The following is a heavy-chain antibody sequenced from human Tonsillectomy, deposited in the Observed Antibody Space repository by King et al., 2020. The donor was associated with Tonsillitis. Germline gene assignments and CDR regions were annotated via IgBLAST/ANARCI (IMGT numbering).Heavy chain of an antibody. CDR1: GGSISSSSHY. J-gene: IGHJ3*02. Sequence: VQLQESGPGLVKPSQTLSLTCTVSGGSISSSSHYWSWIRQPAGKELEWIGRVYTSGSCNYNPSLKRRVTMSVDTSKNKLSLILRSVTAADTAVYFCAREISGSPTYGSAFDIWGQGTMVTVSP. V-gene: IGHV4-61*02. CDR3: AREISGSPTYGSAFDI. D-gene: IGHD1-26*01. CDR2: VYTSGSC.